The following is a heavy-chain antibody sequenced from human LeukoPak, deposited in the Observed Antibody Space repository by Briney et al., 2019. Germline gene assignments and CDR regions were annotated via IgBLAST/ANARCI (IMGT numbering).Heavy chain of an antibody. J-gene: IGHJ5*02. CDR1: GFTFSNYA. V-gene: IGHV3-23*01. D-gene: IGHD1-7*01. CDR2: ISGSGGST. Sequence: GASLRLSCAASGFTFSNYAMCWVRQAPGKGLEWVSAISGSGGSTYYADSVKGRFTISRDNSKNTLYLQMNSLRAEDTAVYYCAKMGAGTTSRWFDPWGQGTLVTVSS. CDR3: AKMGAGTTSRWFDP.